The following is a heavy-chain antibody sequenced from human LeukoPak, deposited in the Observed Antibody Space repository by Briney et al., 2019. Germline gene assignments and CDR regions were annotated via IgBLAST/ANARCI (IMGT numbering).Heavy chain of an antibody. J-gene: IGHJ4*02. Sequence: GGSLRLSCAASGFTFXSYAMHXVRQAPGKGLEWVAVISYDGSNKYYADSVKGRFTISRDNYKNTLYLQMNSLRAEDTAVYYCARGLDVYWGQGTLVTVSS. CDR2: ISYDGSNK. CDR1: GFTFXSYA. V-gene: IGHV3-30-3*01. D-gene: IGHD3-22*01. CDR3: ARGLDVY.